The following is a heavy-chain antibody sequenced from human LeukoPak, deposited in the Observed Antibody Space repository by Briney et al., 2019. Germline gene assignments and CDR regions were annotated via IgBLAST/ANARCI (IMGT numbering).Heavy chain of an antibody. Sequence: SETLSLTCTVSGFSISSGHYWGWVRQPPGAGLEWVGSVYQSGTTYYNPSLKSRVTTSVDMSKNQFSLRLRPVSAADTAVYYCARIFIRNGYSSYFDCWGQGTLVTVSS. D-gene: IGHD5-18*01. CDR1: GFSISSGHY. J-gene: IGHJ4*02. CDR2: VYQSGTT. CDR3: ARIFIRNGYSSYFDC. V-gene: IGHV4-38-2*02.